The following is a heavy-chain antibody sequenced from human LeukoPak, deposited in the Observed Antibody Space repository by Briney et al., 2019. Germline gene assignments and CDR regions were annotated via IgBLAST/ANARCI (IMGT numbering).Heavy chain of an antibody. V-gene: IGHV3-7*01. D-gene: IGHD2-15*01. CDR1: GFTFSSYW. Sequence: GGSLRLSWAASGFTFSSYWMSWVRQAPGKGLEWVANIKQDGSEKYYVDSGKGRFTISRDNAKNSLYLQMNSLRAEDTAVYYRARTPSEPYCSGGSCYMGLWFFFDYWGQGTLVTVSS. CDR2: IKQDGSEK. J-gene: IGHJ4*02. CDR3: ARTPSEPYCSGGSCYMGLWFFFDY.